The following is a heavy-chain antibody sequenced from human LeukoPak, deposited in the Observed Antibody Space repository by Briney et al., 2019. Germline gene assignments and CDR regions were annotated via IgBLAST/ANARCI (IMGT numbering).Heavy chain of an antibody. CDR1: GGSFSGYY. D-gene: IGHD4-11*01. V-gene: IGHV4-34*01. CDR3: ARGSPTVTTYPRYYYYYYMDV. CDR2: INHNGST. J-gene: IGHJ6*03. Sequence: SETLSLTCAVSGGSFSGYYWSWIRQPPGKGLEWIGEINHNGSTNYNPSLKSRVTISVDTSKNQFSLKLSSVTAADTAVYYCARGSPTVTTYPRYYYYYYMDVWGKGTTVTVSS.